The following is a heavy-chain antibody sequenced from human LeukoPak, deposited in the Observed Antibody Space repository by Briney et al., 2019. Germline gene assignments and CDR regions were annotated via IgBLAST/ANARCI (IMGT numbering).Heavy chain of an antibody. CDR1: GGSISSSSYY. D-gene: IGHD3-22*01. J-gene: IGHJ6*03. CDR2: IYYSGST. CDR3: RVYDSSGYYEDYYYMDV. Sequence: SETLSLTCTVSGGSISSSSYYWGWIRQPPGKGLEWIGSIYYSGSTYYNPSLKSRVTISVDTSKNQFSLKLSSVTAADTAVYYCRVYDSSGYYEDYYYMDVWGKGTTVTVSS. V-gene: IGHV4-39*01.